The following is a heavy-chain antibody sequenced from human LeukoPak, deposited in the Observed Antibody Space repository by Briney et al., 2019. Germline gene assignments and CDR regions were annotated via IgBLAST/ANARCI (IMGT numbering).Heavy chain of an antibody. CDR3: AREAYDFWSGYYTDFPDY. D-gene: IGHD3-3*01. V-gene: IGHV3-48*04. CDR1: GFTFSSYS. J-gene: IGHJ4*02. Sequence: GGSLRLSCAASGFTFSSYSMNWVRQAPGKGLEWVSYISSSSSTIYYADSVKGRFTISRDNAKNSLYLQMNSLRAEDTAVYYCAREAYDFWSGYYTDFPDYWGQGTLVTVSS. CDR2: ISSSSSTI.